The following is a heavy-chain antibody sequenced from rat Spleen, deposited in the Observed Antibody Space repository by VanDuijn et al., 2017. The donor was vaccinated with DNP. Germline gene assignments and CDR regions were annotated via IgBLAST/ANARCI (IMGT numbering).Heavy chain of an antibody. CDR1: GYTFTSNY. CDR2: IHTGSGGS. V-gene: IGHV1-43*01. Sequence: QVQLQQSGAELAKPGSSVKISCKASGYTFTSNYIGWIKQTTGQGLQYVGYIHTGSGGSSYPVKFKGKATLTVDKSSNTAFMQLNSLTPEDSAVYYCASGYWYFDFWGPGTMVTVSS. J-gene: IGHJ1*01. CDR3: ASGYWYFDF.